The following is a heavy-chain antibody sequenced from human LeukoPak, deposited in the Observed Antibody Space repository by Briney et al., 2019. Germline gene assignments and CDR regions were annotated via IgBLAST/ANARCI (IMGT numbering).Heavy chain of an antibody. V-gene: IGHV4-59*01. D-gene: IGHD5-18*01. CDR3: ARNMDTAMDY. J-gene: IGHJ4*02. Sequence: PSETLSLTCTVSGGSISSYYWSWIRQPPGKGLEWIGYIYYSGSTNYNPSLKSRVTISVDTSKNQFSPKLSSVTAADTAVYYCARNMDTAMDYWGQGTLVTVSS. CDR2: IYYSGST. CDR1: GGSISSYY.